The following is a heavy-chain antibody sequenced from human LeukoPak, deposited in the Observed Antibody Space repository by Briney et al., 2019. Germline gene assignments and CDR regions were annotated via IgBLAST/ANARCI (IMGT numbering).Heavy chain of an antibody. CDR2: IYHSGST. V-gene: IGHV4-59*01. Sequence: PSETLSLTCTVSGGSISNSYWSWIRQPPGKGLEWIGYIYHSGSTNYNPSLKSRVTISVDTSKNQFSLKLSSVTAADTAVYYCARVDGGGSYYGAFDIWGQGTMVTVSS. D-gene: IGHD1-26*01. CDR1: GGSISNSY. CDR3: ARVDGGGSYYGAFDI. J-gene: IGHJ3*02.